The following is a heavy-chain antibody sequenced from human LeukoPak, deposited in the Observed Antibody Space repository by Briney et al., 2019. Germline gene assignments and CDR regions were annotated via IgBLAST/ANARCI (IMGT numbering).Heavy chain of an antibody. CDR2: IYSGGST. V-gene: IGHV3-53*01. CDR1: GFTVSSNY. Sequence: GGSLRLSCAASGFTVSSNYMSWVRQAPGKGLEWVSVIYSGGSTYYADSVKGRFTISRDNSKNTLYLQMNSLRAEDTAVYYCARGTFGVDYYYYYYMDVWGKGTTVTVSS. CDR3: ARGTFGVDYYYYYYMDV. D-gene: IGHD3-3*01. J-gene: IGHJ6*03.